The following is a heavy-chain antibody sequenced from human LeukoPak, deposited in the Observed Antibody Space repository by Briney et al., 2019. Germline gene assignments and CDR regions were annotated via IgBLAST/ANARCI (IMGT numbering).Heavy chain of an antibody. J-gene: IGHJ4*02. CDR3: ARVRYYDFWSGYYDPHPFDY. CDR1: GYPISSGYY. V-gene: IGHV4-38-2*02. CDR2: IYHSGST. Sequence: SETLSLTCTVSGYPISSGYYWGWIRQPPGKGLEWIGSIYHSGSTYYNPSLKSRVTISVDTSKNQFSLKLSSVTAADTAVYYCARVRYYDFWSGYYDPHPFDYWGQGTLVTVSS. D-gene: IGHD3-3*01.